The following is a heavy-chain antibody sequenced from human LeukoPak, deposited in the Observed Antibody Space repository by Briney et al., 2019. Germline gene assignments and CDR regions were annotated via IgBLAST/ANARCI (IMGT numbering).Heavy chain of an antibody. CDR1: GGSFSGYY. J-gene: IGHJ3*02. CDR3: ARSVVVAAHDAFDI. V-gene: IGHV4-34*01. D-gene: IGHD2-15*01. CDR2: INHSGST. Sequence: SETLSLTCAVYGGSFSGYYWSWIRQPPGKGLEWIGEINHSGSTNYNPSLKSRVTISVDTSKNQFSLKLSSVTAANTAVYYCARSVVVAAHDAFDIWGQGTMVTVSS.